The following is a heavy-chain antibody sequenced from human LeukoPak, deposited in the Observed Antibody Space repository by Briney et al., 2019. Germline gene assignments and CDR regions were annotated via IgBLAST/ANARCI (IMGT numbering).Heavy chain of an antibody. D-gene: IGHD3-3*01. CDR2: IYYSGST. CDR1: GASISSGGYY. V-gene: IGHV4-31*03. Sequence: TLSLTCTVAGASISSGGYYWSWIRQHPGKGLEWIGYIYYSGSTYYNPSLKSRVTISVDTSKNQFSLKLSSVTAADTAVYYCARGEVRFLEWQRNWFDPWGQGTLVTVSS. J-gene: IGHJ5*02. CDR3: ARGEVRFLEWQRNWFDP.